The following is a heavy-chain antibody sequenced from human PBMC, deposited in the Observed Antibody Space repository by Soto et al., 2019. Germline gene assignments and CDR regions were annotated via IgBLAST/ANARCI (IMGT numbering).Heavy chain of an antibody. Sequence: SETLSLTCAVYGGSFSGYYWSWIRQPPGKGLEWIGEINHSGSTNYNPSLKSRVTISVDTSKNQFSLKLSSVTAADTAVYYCARGGGYPRRYYYYYMVVWGKGTTVTVSS. CDR1: GGSFSGYY. D-gene: IGHD5-12*01. CDR2: INHSGST. J-gene: IGHJ6*03. CDR3: ARGGGYPRRYYYYYMVV. V-gene: IGHV4-34*01.